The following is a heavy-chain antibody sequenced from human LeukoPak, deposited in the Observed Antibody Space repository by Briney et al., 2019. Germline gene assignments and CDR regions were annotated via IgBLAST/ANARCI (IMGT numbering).Heavy chain of an antibody. D-gene: IGHD2-15*01. CDR2: ITSSSRTI. Sequence: GGSLRLSCAVSGIIFSDYWMSWVRQAPGKGLEWVSHITSSSRTIYYADSVKGRFTISRDNAKNSLYLQMNSLRAEDTAVYYCARDSGRGGSCDYWGQGTLVTVSS. CDR1: GIIFSDYW. CDR3: ARDSGRGGSCDY. J-gene: IGHJ4*02. V-gene: IGHV3-48*01.